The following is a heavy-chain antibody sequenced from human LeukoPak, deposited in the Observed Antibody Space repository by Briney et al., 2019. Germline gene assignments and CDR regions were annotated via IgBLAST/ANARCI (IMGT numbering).Heavy chain of an antibody. D-gene: IGHD5-24*01. CDR1: GYTFTGYF. V-gene: IGHV1-2*02. Sequence: ASVKVSCKASGYTFTGYFMHWVRQAPGQGLEWLGWINPNSGVTNYAQKFQGRVTMARDTSISTAYMELSRLRSDDTAVYYCARTWGVEMATISTIDYWGQGTLVTVSS. J-gene: IGHJ4*02. CDR2: INPNSGVT. CDR3: ARTWGVEMATISTIDY.